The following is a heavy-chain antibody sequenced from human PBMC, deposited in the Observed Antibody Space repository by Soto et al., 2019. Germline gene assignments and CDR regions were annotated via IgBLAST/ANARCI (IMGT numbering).Heavy chain of an antibody. CDR3: ARGRARTYYYGMDV. CDR1: GFTFSSYS. Sequence: GGSLRLSCAASGFTFSSYSMNWVRQAPGKGLEWVSSISSSSSYIYYADSVKGRFTISRDNAKNSLYLQMNSLRAEDTAVYYCARGRARTYYYGMDVWGQGTTVTVSS. J-gene: IGHJ6*02. V-gene: IGHV3-21*01. CDR2: ISSSSSYI.